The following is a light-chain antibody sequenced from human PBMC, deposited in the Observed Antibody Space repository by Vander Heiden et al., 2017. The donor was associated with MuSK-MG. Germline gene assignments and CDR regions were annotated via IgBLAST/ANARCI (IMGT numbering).Light chain of an antibody. Sequence: QSALTQPASVSGSPGQSITISCTGTSSDVGGYNYVSWYQQHPGKAPKLMIYYVSNRPSGVSNRFSCSTSGNTASLTTSALQAEDEADYYCCSYKNSSTLDFVFGGGTKLTVL. CDR1: SSDVGGYNY. V-gene: IGLV2-14*01. CDR2: YVS. J-gene: IGLJ2*01. CDR3: CSYKNSSTLDFV.